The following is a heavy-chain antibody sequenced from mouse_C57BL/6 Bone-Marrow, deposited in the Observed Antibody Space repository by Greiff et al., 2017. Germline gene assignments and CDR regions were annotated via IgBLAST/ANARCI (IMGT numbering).Heavy chain of an antibody. D-gene: IGHD1-1*01. J-gene: IGHJ2*01. CDR2: IDPSDSYT. CDR3: VSGVYGPFDY. CDR1: GYTFTSYW. V-gene: IGHV1-50*01. Sequence: VQLQQPGAELVKPGASVKLSCKASGYTFTSYWMQWVKQRPGQGLEWIGEIDPSDSYTNYNQKFKGKATITADTSSNTAYLQLSSLTSEDTAIYYCVSGVYGPFDYWGQGTTLTVSS.